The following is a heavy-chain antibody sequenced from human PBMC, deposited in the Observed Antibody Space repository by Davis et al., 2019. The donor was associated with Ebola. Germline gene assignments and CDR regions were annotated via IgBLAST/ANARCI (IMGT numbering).Heavy chain of an antibody. D-gene: IGHD3-3*01. CDR2: IKQDGSEK. CDR1: GFTFSSYW. CDR3: ATPTRYYDFWSGPYYGMDV. J-gene: IGHJ6*02. V-gene: IGHV3-7*03. Sequence: PGGSLRLSCAASGFTFSSYWMSWVRQAPGKGLEWVANIKQDGSEKYYVDSVKGRFTISRDNAKNSLYLQMNSLRAEDTAVYYCATPTRYYDFWSGPYYGMDVWGQGTTVTVSS.